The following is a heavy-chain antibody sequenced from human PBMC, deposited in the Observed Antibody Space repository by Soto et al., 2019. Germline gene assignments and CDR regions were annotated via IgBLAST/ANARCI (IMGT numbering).Heavy chain of an antibody. Sequence: QVQLQESGPGLVKPAQTLSVPCTVSGGSISSGGFYWSWIRQHPVKGLEWIGYIYYGGSTYYNPSLKSRVTISVDTSKNQSCLKLSSVTAADTAVYYCARVGVDTAVIIDYWGQVTQVTVSS. J-gene: IGHJ4*02. V-gene: IGHV4-31*03. CDR1: GGSISSGGFY. D-gene: IGHD5-18*01. CDR3: ARVGVDTAVIIDY. CDR2: IYYGGST.